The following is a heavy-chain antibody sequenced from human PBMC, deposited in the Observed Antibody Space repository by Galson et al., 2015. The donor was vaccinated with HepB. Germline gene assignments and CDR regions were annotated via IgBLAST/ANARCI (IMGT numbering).Heavy chain of an antibody. CDR3: SADVPAYGSGGFDY. CDR1: GFTFNTAW. J-gene: IGHJ4*02. CDR2: IKSKESGGTA. D-gene: IGHD6-19*01. V-gene: IGHV3-15*01. Sequence: SLRLSCAASGFTFNTAWMTWVRQAPGKGLEWVGLIKSKESGGTADYGAPVKGRFTISRDDSKSMVYLQMNSLKNEDTAMYYCSADVPAYGSGGFDYWGQGTLVAVSS.